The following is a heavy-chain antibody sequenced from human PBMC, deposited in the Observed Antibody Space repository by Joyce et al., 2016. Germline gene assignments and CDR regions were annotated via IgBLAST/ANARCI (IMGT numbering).Heavy chain of an antibody. CDR2: SSASGVST. J-gene: IGHJ4*02. Sequence: EVQLLDSGGGLVQPGGSLRLSCAASGFTFSSYAMGWVRQATGKGLDWVSTSSASGVSTYYADSVKVRFTISRDNSEDSLYLHMNSLRAEDTAVYYCATWAPTNYDFWSGYSYYFDNWGQGTLVTVSS. D-gene: IGHD3-3*01. CDR3: ATWAPTNYDFWSGYSYYFDN. V-gene: IGHV3-23*01. CDR1: GFTFSSYA.